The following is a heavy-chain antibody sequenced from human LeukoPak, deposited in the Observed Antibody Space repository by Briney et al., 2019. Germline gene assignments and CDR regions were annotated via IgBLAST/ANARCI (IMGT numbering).Heavy chain of an antibody. D-gene: IGHD2-2*01. Sequence: ASVKVSCKATGYTFTRSYMHWVRQAPGQGLEWMGIINPSDGSTNSAQNFQGRVTMTRDTSTSTVYMELSSLRSEDTAIYYCARDGGYCSSSSCYVFYWGQGTLVTVSS. V-gene: IGHV1-46*01. J-gene: IGHJ4*02. CDR2: INPSDGST. CDR3: ARDGGYCSSSSCYVFY. CDR1: GYTFTRSY.